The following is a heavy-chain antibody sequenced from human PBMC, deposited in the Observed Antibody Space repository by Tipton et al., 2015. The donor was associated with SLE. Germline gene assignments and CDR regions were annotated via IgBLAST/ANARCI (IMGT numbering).Heavy chain of an antibody. Sequence: QVQLVQSGAEVKKPGASVNVSCKASGNRFVSYGISWVRQAPGQGLEWMGWISADNGNTNYAQNLQGRVTMTTDTSTSTAYMELRSLRSDDTALYYCSRGSGSYYDADYWGQGTLVTVSS. CDR3: SRGSGSYYDADY. CDR2: ISADNGNT. CDR1: GNRFVSYG. J-gene: IGHJ4*02. V-gene: IGHV1-18*01. D-gene: IGHD1-26*01.